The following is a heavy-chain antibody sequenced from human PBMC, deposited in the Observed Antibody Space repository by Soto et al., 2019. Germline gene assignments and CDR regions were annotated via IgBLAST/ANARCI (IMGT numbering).Heavy chain of an antibody. V-gene: IGHV3-33*01. J-gene: IGHJ4*02. CDR2: IWYDGSNK. Sequence: GGSLRLSCAASGFTFSSYGMHWVRQAPGKGLEWVAVIWYDGSNKYYADSVKGRFTISRDNSKNTLYLQMNSLRAEDTAVYYCARVRSIGPRGMGYYFDYWGQGTLVTVSS. D-gene: IGHD4-17*01. CDR3: ARVRSIGPRGMGYYFDY. CDR1: GFTFSSYG.